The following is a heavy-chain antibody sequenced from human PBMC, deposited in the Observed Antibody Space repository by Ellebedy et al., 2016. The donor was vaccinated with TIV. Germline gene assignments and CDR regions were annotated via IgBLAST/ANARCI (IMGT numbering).Heavy chain of an antibody. J-gene: IGHJ4*02. CDR3: TRNPKKGGDRYPFDY. CDR1: GFTFADYA. D-gene: IGHD2-21*02. CDR2: ISSKAYGGRP. V-gene: IGHV3-49*03. Sequence: GESLKISCTTSGFTFADYAMVWFRQAPGKGLEWVGFISSKAYGGRPEYAASVKGRFTISRDDSKSIAYLQMNSLQSEDTAVYYCTRNPKKGGDRYPFDYWGQGTLVTVSS.